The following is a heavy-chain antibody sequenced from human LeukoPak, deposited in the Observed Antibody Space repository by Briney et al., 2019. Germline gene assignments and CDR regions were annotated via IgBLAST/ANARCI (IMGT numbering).Heavy chain of an antibody. J-gene: IGHJ4*02. V-gene: IGHV4-39*07. CDR3: RGVRFGELFDY. CDR1: GASISSSSYY. CDR2: IYYGGSTS. D-gene: IGHD3-10*01. Sequence: SETLSLTCTVSGASISSSSYYWGWIRQPPGKGLEWIGSIYYGGSTSYYNPSLKSRVTISVGTSKNQFSLTLNSVTAADTAVYYCRGVRFGELFDYWGQGTLVTVSS.